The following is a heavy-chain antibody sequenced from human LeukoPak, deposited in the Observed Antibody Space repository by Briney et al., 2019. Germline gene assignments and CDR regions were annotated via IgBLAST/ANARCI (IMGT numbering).Heavy chain of an antibody. J-gene: IGHJ5*02. Sequence: ASVKVSCKASGGTFSSYAISWVRQAPGQGLEWMGGIIPIFGTANYAQKFQGRVTITTDESTSTAYMELSSLRSEDTAVYYCANSAGLASRTLATGWFDPWGQGTLVTVSS. CDR2: IIPIFGTA. D-gene: IGHD3/OR15-3a*01. CDR1: GGTFSSYA. CDR3: ANSAGLASRTLATGWFDP. V-gene: IGHV1-69*05.